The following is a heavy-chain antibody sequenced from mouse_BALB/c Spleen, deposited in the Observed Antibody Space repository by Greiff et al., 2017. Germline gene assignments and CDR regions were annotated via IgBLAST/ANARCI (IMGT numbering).Heavy chain of an antibody. V-gene: IGHV1-80*01. D-gene: IGHD4-1*01. Sequence: LVESGAELVRPGSSVKISCKASGYAFSSYWMNWVKQRPGQGLEWIGQIYPGDGDTNYNGKFKGKATLTADKSSSTAYMQLSSLTSEDSAVYFCALTGTSYAMDYWGQGTSVTVSS. CDR3: ALTGTSYAMDY. J-gene: IGHJ4*01. CDR2: IYPGDGDT. CDR1: GYAFSSYW.